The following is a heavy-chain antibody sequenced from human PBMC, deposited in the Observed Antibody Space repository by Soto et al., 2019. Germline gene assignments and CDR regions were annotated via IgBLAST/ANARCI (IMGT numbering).Heavy chain of an antibody. CDR1: GVSIRASSYY. CDR2: IYYNGET. V-gene: IGHV4-39*01. J-gene: IGHJ4*02. CDR3: ARHGSY. Sequence: SETLSLTCTVSGVSIRASSYYWGWIRQPPGKGLEWIGTIYYNGETFYHPSLKSRITMSIHTSKNQFSLNMTSVAAADTAVYYCARHGSYWGQGTLVTVSS.